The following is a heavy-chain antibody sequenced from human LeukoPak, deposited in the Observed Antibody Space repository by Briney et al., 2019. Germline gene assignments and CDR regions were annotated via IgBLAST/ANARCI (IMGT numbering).Heavy chain of an antibody. CDR3: ARDSSGSYSGNNWFDP. CDR1: GYTFTSYG. CDR2: ISAYNGNT. D-gene: IGHD1-26*01. V-gene: IGHV1-18*01. J-gene: IGHJ5*02. Sequence: ASVKVSCKASGYTFTSYGISWVRQAPGQGLEWMGWISAYNGNTNYAQKLQGRVTMTTDTSTSTAYMELRSLRSDDTAVYYCARDSSGSYSGNNWFDPWGQGTLVTVSS.